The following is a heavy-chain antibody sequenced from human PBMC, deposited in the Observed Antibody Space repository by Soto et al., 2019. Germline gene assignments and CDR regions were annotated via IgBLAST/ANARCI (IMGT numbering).Heavy chain of an antibody. D-gene: IGHD6-19*01. Sequence: GSLSISCAGSGFTFREYYITWIRQAPGTGLEWVSYINSLSSAIYYADSVKGRFTISRDNAKNSLYMQMNSLRAEDTAVYYCARRLQWQLRPLDSWGRGTLVTVSS. CDR1: GFTFREYY. V-gene: IGHV3-11*01. CDR3: ARRLQWQLRPLDS. J-gene: IGHJ4*02. CDR2: INSLSSAI.